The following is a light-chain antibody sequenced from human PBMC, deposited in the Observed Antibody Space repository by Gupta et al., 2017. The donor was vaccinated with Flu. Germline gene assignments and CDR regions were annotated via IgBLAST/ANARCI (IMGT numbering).Light chain of an antibody. CDR2: PAS. CDR1: QVIYSQ. J-gene: IGKJ4*01. CDR3: QQADGFPLT. Sequence: DIQLTQSPSSVSASVGDRVTVTCRASQVIYSQLGWYQQKPGKAPKLLIYPASTVQGGVPSRFSGSGSETDFTLTITSLQPEDAATYYCQQADGFPLTFGGGSKVEIK. V-gene: IGKV1-12*01.